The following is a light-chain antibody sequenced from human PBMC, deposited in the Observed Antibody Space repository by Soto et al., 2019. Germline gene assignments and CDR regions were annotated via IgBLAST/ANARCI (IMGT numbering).Light chain of an antibody. J-gene: IGLJ1*01. CDR1: SSDVGGYNY. CDR3: SSYTSSSTYV. CDR2: DVS. V-gene: IGLV2-14*01. Sequence: LTQPASVSGSPGQSITISCTGTSSDVGGYNYVSWYQQHPGKAPKLMIYDVSNRPSGVSNRFSGSKSGNTASLTISGLQAEDEADYYCSSYTSSSTYVFGTG.